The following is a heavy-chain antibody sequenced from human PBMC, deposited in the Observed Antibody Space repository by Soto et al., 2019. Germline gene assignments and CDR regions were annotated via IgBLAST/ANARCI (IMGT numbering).Heavy chain of an antibody. D-gene: IGHD2-2*01. CDR3: ATGYCSSTSCYWANFDS. J-gene: IGHJ4*02. CDR1: GYTFTNYA. CDR2: INAGNDNT. V-gene: IGHV1-3*01. Sequence: QVQVVQSGAEVKKPGASVKVSCKASGYTFTNYAIHWVRQAPGQRLEWMGWINAGNDNTKYSQKFQGRVTITRDTSANTAYMELSSLRSEDTAVYYCATGYCSSTSCYWANFDSWGQGTLVTVSS.